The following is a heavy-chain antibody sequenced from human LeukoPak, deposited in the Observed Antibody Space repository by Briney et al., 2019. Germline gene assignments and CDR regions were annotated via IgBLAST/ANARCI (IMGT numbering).Heavy chain of an antibody. J-gene: IGHJ4*02. CDR2: ISSSSSYI. D-gene: IGHD6-19*01. V-gene: IGHV3-21*01. CDR1: GLTFSTYS. CDR3: ARDPWGMLVVEVAGFDY. Sequence: GGSLRLSCAASGLTFSTYSMNWVRQAPGKGLEWVSSISSSSSYIYYADSVKGRFTISRDNAKNSLYLQMNSLRGEDTAVYYCARDPWGMLVVEVAGFDYWGQGILVTVSS.